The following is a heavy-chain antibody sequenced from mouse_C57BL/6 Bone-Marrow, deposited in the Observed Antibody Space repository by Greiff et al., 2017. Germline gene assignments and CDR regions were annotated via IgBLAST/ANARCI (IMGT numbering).Heavy chain of an antibody. CDR1: GYTFTSYW. D-gene: IGHD1-1*01. J-gene: IGHJ2*01. CDR2: IDPSDSET. Sequence: QVPLQQPGAELVRPGSSVKLSCKASGYTFTSYWMHWVKQRPIQGLEWIGNIDPSDSETHYNQKFKDKATLTVDKSSSTAYMQLSSLTSEDSAVYYCARSGYYGSRTGDYWGQGTTLTVSS. CDR3: ARSGYYGSRTGDY. V-gene: IGHV1-52*01.